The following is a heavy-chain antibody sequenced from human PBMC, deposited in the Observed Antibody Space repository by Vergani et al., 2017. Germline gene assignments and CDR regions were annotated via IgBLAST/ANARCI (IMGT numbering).Heavy chain of an antibody. V-gene: IGHV3-23*01. CDR2: ISGSGSSK. CDR3: AKGLGITRPAVEGGWES. CDR1: GFTFDNYA. J-gene: IGHJ5*02. D-gene: IGHD1-26*01. Sequence: EVHLLESGGGLVQPGGSLRISCAASGFTFDNYAMTLVRQAPGKGLRWVSGISGSGSSKFYEDSLKGRVTIYRGNSKNTLFLEMNSLRTEDTATCFCAKGLGITRPAVEGGWESWGPGTGVLVSS.